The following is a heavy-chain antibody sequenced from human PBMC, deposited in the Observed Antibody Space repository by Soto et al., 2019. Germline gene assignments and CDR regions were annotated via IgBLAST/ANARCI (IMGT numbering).Heavy chain of an antibody. CDR1: GFTFSSYW. CDR2: INSDGSST. Sequence: GGSLRLSCAASGFTFSSYWMHWVRQAPGKGLVWVSRINSDGSSTSYADSVKGRFTISRDNAKNTLYLQMNSLRAEDTAVYYCARDHSVTPNSPIYYYYGMDVWGQGTTVTVSS. J-gene: IGHJ6*02. CDR3: ARDHSVTPNSPIYYYYGMDV. D-gene: IGHD4-4*01. V-gene: IGHV3-74*01.